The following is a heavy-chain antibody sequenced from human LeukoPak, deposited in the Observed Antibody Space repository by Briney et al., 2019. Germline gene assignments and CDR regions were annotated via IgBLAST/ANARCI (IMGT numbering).Heavy chain of an antibody. CDR1: GYTFTGYY. CDR2: INPNSGDT. V-gene: IGHV1-2*02. CDR3: ARGRELAGNGIMFLF. J-gene: IGHJ4*01. D-gene: IGHD3/OR15-3a*01. Sequence: ASVKVSCKASGYTFTGYYMHWVRQAPGQGLEWMGWINPNSGDTNSAQKFQGRVTMTWDTSISTAHMELSRLRSDDTAIYYCARGRELAGNGIMFLFWGQETLVTVSS.